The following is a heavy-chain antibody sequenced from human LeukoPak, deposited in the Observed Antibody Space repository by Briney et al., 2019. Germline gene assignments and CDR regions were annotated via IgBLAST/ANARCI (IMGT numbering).Heavy chain of an antibody. V-gene: IGHV3-23*01. D-gene: IGHD6-13*01. CDR2: ISGSGGST. CDR3: AKRGSSWLARHFDY. Sequence: GGSLRLSCAASGFTFSSYAMSWVRQAPGKGLEWVSAISGSGGSTYYADSVKGRFTISRDNSKNTLYLQMNSLRAEDTAVYYCAKRGSSWLARHFDYWGQGTLVTVSP. CDR1: GFTFSSYA. J-gene: IGHJ4*02.